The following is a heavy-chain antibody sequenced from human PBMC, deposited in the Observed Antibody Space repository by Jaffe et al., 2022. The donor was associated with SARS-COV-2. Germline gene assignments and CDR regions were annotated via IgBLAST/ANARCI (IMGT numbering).Heavy chain of an antibody. CDR2: ISYDGSNK. V-gene: IGHV3-30*18. Sequence: QVQLVESGGGVVQPGRSLRLSCAASGFTFSSYGMHWVRQAPGKGLEWVAVISYDGSNKYYADSVKGRFTISRDNSKNTLYLQMNSLRAEDTAVYYCAKQMSMVRGAAIDYWGQGTLVTVSS. CDR3: AKQMSMVRGAAIDY. CDR1: GFTFSSYG. D-gene: IGHD3-10*01. J-gene: IGHJ4*02.